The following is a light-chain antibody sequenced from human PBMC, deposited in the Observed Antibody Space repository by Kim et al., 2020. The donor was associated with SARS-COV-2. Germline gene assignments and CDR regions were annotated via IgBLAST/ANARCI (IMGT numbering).Light chain of an antibody. J-gene: IGLJ3*02. CDR1: SSNIGSNT. CDR3: AAWDDSLNGWV. V-gene: IGLV1-44*01. CDR2: SNN. Sequence: ELTQPPSASGTPGQSVTISCSGSSSNIGSNTVNWYQQLPGTAPKLLIYSNNQRPSGVPDRFSGSKSGTSASLTISGLQSEDEADYYCAAWDDSLNGWVFGGGTQLTVL.